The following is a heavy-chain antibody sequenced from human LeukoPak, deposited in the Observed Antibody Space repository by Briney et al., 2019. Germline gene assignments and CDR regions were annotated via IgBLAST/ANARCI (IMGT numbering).Heavy chain of an antibody. V-gene: IGHV1-18*01. CDR3: ARTSRRYDAGNWFDP. Sequence: ASVTVSCKAPGYTFTSYGISWVRQAPGQGLEWMGWISAYNGNTNYAQKLQGRVTMTTDTSTSTAYMELRSLRSDDTTVYYCARTSRRYDAGNWFDPWGQGTLVTVSS. J-gene: IGHJ5*02. D-gene: IGHD2-2*01. CDR1: GYTFTSYG. CDR2: ISAYNGNT.